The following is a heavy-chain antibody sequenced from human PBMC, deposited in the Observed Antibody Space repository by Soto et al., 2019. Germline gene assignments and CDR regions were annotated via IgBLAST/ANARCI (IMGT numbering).Heavy chain of an antibody. CDR2: IIPILGIA. J-gene: IGHJ1*01. V-gene: IGHV1-69*02. D-gene: IGHD3-10*01. Sequence: SVKVSCKASGGTFSSYTISWVRQAPGQGLEWMGRIIPILGIANYAQKFQGRVTITADKSTSTAYMELSSLRSEDTAVYYCASRGVPSPAEYFQQWGQGTLVTVSS. CDR3: ASRGVPSPAEYFQQ. CDR1: GGTFSSYT.